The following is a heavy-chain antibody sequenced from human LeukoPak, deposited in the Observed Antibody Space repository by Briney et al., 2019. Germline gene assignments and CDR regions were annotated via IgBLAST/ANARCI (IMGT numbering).Heavy chain of an antibody. Sequence: GASVKVSCKASGYTFTSYYMHWVRQAPGQGLEWMGWISAYNGNTNYAQKLQGRVTMTTDTSTSTAYMELRSLRSDDTAVYYCARGLVGATLPADAFDIWGQGTMVTVSS. V-gene: IGHV1-18*04. CDR1: GYTFTSYY. J-gene: IGHJ3*02. D-gene: IGHD1-26*01. CDR3: ARGLVGATLPADAFDI. CDR2: ISAYNGNT.